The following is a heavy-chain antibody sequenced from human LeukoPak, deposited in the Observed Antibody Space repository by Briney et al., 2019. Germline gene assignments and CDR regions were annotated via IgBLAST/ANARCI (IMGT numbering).Heavy chain of an antibody. CDR1: GFTVSSNY. Sequence: GGSLRLSCAASGFTVSSNYMSWVRQAPGKGLEWVSVIYSGGSTYYADSVKGRFTISRDNAKNSLYLQMNSLRADDTAIYYCARDKIVGPTTLDYWGQGTLVTVSS. CDR2: IYSGGST. V-gene: IGHV3-53*01. CDR3: ARDKIVGPTTLDY. J-gene: IGHJ4*02. D-gene: IGHD1-26*01.